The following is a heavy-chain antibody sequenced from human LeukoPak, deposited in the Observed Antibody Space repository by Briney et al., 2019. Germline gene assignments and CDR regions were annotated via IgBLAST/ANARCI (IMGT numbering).Heavy chain of an antibody. CDR1: GYTFTSYY. CDR2: INPSGGST. CDR3: ARDKGAGSDYYYYGMDV. J-gene: IGHJ6*02. V-gene: IGHV1-46*01. Sequence: ASVKVSCKASGYTFTSYYMHWVRQAPGQGLEWMGIINPSGGSTSYAQKFQGRVTMTRDTSTSTVYMELSSLRSEDTAVYYCARDKGAGSDYYYYGMDVWGQGTTVTVSS. D-gene: IGHD3-10*01.